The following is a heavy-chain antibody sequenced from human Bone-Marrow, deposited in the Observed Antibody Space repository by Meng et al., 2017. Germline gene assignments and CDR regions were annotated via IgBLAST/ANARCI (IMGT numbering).Heavy chain of an antibody. CDR1: GGSISSSSYY. V-gene: IGHV4-39*07. J-gene: IGHJ6*02. D-gene: IGHD3-10*01. Sequence: GSLRLSCTVSGGSISSSSYYWGWIRQPPGKGLEWIGSIYYSGSTYYNPSLKSRVTISVDTSKNQFSLKLSSVTAADTAVYYCARESGRRYYYYYYGMDVWGQGTTVTVSS. CDR2: IYYSGST. CDR3: ARESGRRYYYYYYGMDV.